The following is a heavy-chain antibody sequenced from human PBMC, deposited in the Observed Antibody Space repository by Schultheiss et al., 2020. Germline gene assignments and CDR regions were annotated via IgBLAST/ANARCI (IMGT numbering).Heavy chain of an antibody. CDR2: ISSSSSYI. V-gene: IGHV3-21*01. CDR3: ASEGGLGHSDFWSGYPVD. Sequence: GGSLRLSCAASGFTFSSYWMSWIRQHPGKGLEWVSSISSSSSYIYYADSVKGRFTISRDNAKNSLYLQMNSLRAEDTAVYYCASEGGLGHSDFWSGYPVDWGQGTLVTVSS. D-gene: IGHD3-3*01. J-gene: IGHJ4*02. CDR1: GFTFSSYW.